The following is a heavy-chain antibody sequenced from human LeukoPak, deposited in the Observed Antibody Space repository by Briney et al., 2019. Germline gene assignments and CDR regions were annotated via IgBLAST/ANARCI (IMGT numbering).Heavy chain of an antibody. V-gene: IGHV3-23*01. CDR1: GFTFSSYA. Sequence: GGSLRLSCAASGFTFSSYAMSWVRQAPGKGLEWVSAISGSGGRTYYADSVKGRFTISRDNSKNTLYLQMNSLRAEDTAVYYCAKQGGINMIAVVLYYFDYWGQGTLVTASS. CDR2: ISGSGGRT. D-gene: IGHD3-22*01. J-gene: IGHJ4*02. CDR3: AKQGGINMIAVVLYYFDY.